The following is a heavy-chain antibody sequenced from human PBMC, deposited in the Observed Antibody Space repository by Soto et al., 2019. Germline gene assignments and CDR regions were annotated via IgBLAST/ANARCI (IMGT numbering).Heavy chain of an antibody. CDR3: STQSWLPSHH. CDR2: ISYDVVTQ. Sequence: GGSLRLSCTASGFILRNYNVHWVRQAPGEGLKWVAVISYDVVTQYYADSVKGRFTMSRDRSNNTVYLQMNSLTAEDTAIYYCSTQSWLPSHHWGQGTLVTVSS. CDR1: GFILRNYN. J-gene: IGHJ5*02. D-gene: IGHD6-19*01. V-gene: IGHV3-30*03.